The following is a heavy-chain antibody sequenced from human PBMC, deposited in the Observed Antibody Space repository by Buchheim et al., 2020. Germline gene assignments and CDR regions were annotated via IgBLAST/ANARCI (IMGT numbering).Heavy chain of an antibody. Sequence: QVQLVESGGGVVQPGRSLRLSCAASGFTFSSYGMHWVRQAPGKGLEWVAVISYDGSNKYYADSVKGRFTISRDNSKNTLYLQMNSLRAEDTAVYYCALSGVAGFFDYWGQGTL. CDR1: GFTFSSYG. J-gene: IGHJ4*02. CDR3: ALSGVAGFFDY. CDR2: ISYDGSNK. D-gene: IGHD6-19*01. V-gene: IGHV3-30*03.